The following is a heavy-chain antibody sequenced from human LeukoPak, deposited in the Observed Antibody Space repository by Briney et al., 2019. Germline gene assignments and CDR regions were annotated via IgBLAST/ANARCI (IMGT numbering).Heavy chain of an antibody. D-gene: IGHD6-13*01. J-gene: IGHJ5*02. CDR1: GYSISSGYY. Sequence: SETLSLTCTVSGYSISSGYYWGWLRQPPGRGLEWIGTTYHSGSTYYNPSLKSRVTISVDTSKNQFSLKLSSVTAADTAVYFCARAYSSSWYFNWFDPWGQGTQVTVSS. V-gene: IGHV4-38-2*02. CDR3: ARAYSSSWYFNWFDP. CDR2: TYHSGST.